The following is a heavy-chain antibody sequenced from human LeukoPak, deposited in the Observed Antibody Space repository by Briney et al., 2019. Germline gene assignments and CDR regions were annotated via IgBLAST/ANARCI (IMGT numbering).Heavy chain of an antibody. J-gene: IGHJ4*02. CDR2: ISAYNGNT. D-gene: IGHD3-22*01. V-gene: IGHV1-18*01. CDR3: ARGYYDFRGYSNPFDH. CDR1: GYTFTSYG. Sequence: GASVKVSCKASGYTFTSYGISWVRQAPGQGLEWMGWISAYNGNTNYAQKLQGRVTMTTDTSTSTAYMELRSLRSDDTAVYYCARGYYDFRGYSNPFDHWGQGILVTVSS.